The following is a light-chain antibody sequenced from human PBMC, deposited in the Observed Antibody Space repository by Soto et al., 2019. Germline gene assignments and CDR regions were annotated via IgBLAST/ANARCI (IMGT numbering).Light chain of an antibody. J-gene: IGLJ1*01. CDR1: SDNVGRFSF. CDR3: SSYETTNRRV. Sequence: QSVLTQPASVSGSPGQSITISCTGTSDNVGRFSFVSWYQQHPGKAPKLLIYEVTKRPSGVSDRFSGSKSGNTASLTISGLQAEEEADYYCSSYETTNRRVFATGTKVTVL. V-gene: IGLV2-14*01. CDR2: EVT.